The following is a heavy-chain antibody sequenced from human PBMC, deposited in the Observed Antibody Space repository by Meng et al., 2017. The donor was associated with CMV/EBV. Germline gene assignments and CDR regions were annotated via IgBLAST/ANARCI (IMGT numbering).Heavy chain of an antibody. CDR1: GFTFSSYS. V-gene: IGHV3-21*01. J-gene: IGHJ4*02. D-gene: IGHD1-26*01. CDR2: ISSSSSYI. Sequence: GGSLRLSCAASGFTFSSYSMNWVRQAPGKGLEWVSSISSSSSYIYYADSVKGRFTISRDNAKNSLYLQMNSLTAEDTAVYYCARAPGSYYDYWGQGTLVTVSS. CDR3: ARAPGSYYDY.